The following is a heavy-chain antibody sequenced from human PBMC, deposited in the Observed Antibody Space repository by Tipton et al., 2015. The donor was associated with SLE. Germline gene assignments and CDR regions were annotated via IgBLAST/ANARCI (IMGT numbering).Heavy chain of an antibody. CDR1: GYSISSGYY. Sequence: TLSLTFAVSGYSISSGYYWGWIRQPPAMGLEWIGHIFHSGSTYYSPSLKSRVTMSVDTSKNQVSLKLNSVTAADAAVYYCARADDHGMDVWGQGTTVTVSS. J-gene: IGHJ6*02. V-gene: IGHV4-38-2*01. CDR3: ARADDHGMDV. D-gene: IGHD1-1*01. CDR2: IFHSGST.